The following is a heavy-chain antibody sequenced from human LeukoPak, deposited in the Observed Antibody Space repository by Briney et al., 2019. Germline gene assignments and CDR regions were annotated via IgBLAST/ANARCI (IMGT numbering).Heavy chain of an antibody. D-gene: IGHD3-10*01. J-gene: IGHJ4*02. Sequence: PSETLSLTCAVYGGSFSDYYWSWIRQPPGKGLEWIGEINHSGTTNYNPSLKSRLDMSVDPSKNQFSLKLTSATAADTAVYYCAREGSYSGSGSPPLDYWGQGTLVTVSS. CDR1: GGSFSDYY. V-gene: IGHV4-34*01. CDR2: INHSGTT. CDR3: AREGSYSGSGSPPLDY.